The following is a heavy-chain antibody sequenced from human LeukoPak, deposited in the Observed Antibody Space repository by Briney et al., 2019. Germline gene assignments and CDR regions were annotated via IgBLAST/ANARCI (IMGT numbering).Heavy chain of an antibody. D-gene: IGHD1-26*01. CDR2: IKQDGSVK. V-gene: IGHV3-7*01. CDR1: GFTFSSYS. CDR3: ARDVSGSLDY. Sequence: GGSLRLSCAASGFTFSSYSMNWVRQAPGKGLEWVANIKQDGSVKNYVDSVKGRFTISRDDAKNSVYLQMNSLKTEDTAVYYCARDVSGSLDYWGKGTLVTVSA. J-gene: IGHJ4*02.